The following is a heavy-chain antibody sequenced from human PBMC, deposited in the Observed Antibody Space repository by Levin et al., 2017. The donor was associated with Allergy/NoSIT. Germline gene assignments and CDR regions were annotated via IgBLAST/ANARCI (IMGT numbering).Heavy chain of an antibody. D-gene: IGHD2-2*01. V-gene: IGHV4-39*01. CDR2: IYYSGST. CDR3: ARLAGYCSSTSCLPGWFDP. CDR1: GGSISSSSYY. J-gene: IGHJ5*02. Sequence: GSLRLSCTVSGGSISSSSYYWGWIRQPPGKGLEWIGSIYYSGSTYYNPSLKSRVTISVDTSKNQFSLKLSSVTAADTAVYYCARLAGYCSSTSCLPGWFDPWGQGTLVTVSS.